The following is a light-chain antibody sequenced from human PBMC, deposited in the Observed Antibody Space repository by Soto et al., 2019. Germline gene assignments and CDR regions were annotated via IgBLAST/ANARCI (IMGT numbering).Light chain of an antibody. CDR3: QQSYSTPLT. Sequence: DIPLAHSRSSLGASILGSVTLPRRGRQAVSSYLAWYQQKPGKAPKLLIYPASNLRSGVPSRFTGSGSGTDFTLTISSLQPEDFAAYFCQQSYSTPLTFGGGTKVDIK. J-gene: IGKJ4*01. CDR1: QAVSSY. CDR2: PAS. V-gene: IGKV1-39*01.